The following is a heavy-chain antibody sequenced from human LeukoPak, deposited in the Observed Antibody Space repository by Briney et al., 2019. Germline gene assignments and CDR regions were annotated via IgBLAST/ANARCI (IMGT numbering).Heavy chain of an antibody. CDR3: ARDYPYYYDSSGYYSFDY. CDR2: IYSGGST. D-gene: IGHD3-22*01. CDR1: GLTVSTNY. Sequence: GGSLRLSCAASGLTVSTNYMSWVRQAPGKGLEWVSVIYSGGSTYYADSVKGRFTTSRDNSKSTLYLQMNSLRAEDTAVYYCARDYPYYYDSSGYYSFDYWGQGTLVTVSS. V-gene: IGHV3-66*01. J-gene: IGHJ4*02.